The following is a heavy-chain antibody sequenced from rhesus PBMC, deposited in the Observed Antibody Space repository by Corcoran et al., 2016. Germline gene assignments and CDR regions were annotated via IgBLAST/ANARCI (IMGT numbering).Heavy chain of an antibody. CDR2: KGGSRETT. CDR1: GGSISGYR. Sequence: QVLLQESGPGLVRPSETLSLPCAVPGGSISGYRWGWLRQPPGNGLEWVGYKGGSRETTYYNPTLMSGITISTDPSKNHVAVKLSCVTSADTAVYYGAIDWSDYYDVSVTRDYWGQGVLVTVSS. CDR3: AIDWSDYYDVSVTRDY. J-gene: IGHJ4*01. V-gene: IGHV4-165*01. D-gene: IGHD3-22*01.